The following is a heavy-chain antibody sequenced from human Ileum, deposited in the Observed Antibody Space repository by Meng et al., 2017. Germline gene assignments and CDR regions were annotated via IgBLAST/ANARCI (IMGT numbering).Heavy chain of an antibody. CDR3: ARGHYDKYFDS. V-gene: IGHV4-61*01. Sequence: QVPPEGVGPCVVRPSETLSLTWTISVGSVNTGSYCWSLIRQPPGKGLECICYMYFSGSTKYNASLKSRVSISVDTSKKQFSLNLTSVTAADTAVYYCARGHYDKYFDSWGQGTLVTVSS. CDR2: MYFSGST. D-gene: IGHD3-22*01. CDR1: VGSVNTGSYC. J-gene: IGHJ4*02.